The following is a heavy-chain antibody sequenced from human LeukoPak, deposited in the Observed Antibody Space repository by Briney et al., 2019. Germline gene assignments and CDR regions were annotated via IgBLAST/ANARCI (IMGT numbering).Heavy chain of an antibody. Sequence: SGTLSLTCLVSGCSISSYHWSWIRQPPGKGLEWIGYIYYSGSTNYNPSLKSRVTISVDTSKNQFSLKLSSVTAVDTAVYYCARGPVGGATYYDGDAFDIWGQGTMVTVSS. J-gene: IGHJ3*02. CDR3: ARGPVGGATYYDGDAFDI. D-gene: IGHD1-26*01. CDR2: IYYSGST. CDR1: GCSISSYH. V-gene: IGHV4-59*01.